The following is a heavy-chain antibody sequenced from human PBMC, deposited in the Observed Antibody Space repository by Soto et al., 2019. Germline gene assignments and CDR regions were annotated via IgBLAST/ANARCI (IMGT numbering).Heavy chain of an antibody. CDR2: IWYDGTNE. CDR3: AKAGFRTPGYGTPLPS. J-gene: IGHJ5*02. D-gene: IGHD6-13*01. V-gene: IGHV3-33*03. CDR1: GFIFSAHA. Sequence: QVQLVESGGGVVQPGRSLRLSCAASGFIFSAHAMHWVRQAPGKGLEWVAVIWYDGTNEYYADSVKGRFTISRDNSKNTLHLQMNSLRGEDTAVYYCAKAGFRTPGYGTPLPSWGQGTLVTVSP.